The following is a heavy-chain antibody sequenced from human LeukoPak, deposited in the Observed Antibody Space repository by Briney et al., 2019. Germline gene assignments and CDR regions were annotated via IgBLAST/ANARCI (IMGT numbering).Heavy chain of an antibody. V-gene: IGHV3-23*01. CDR2: IGTSGSAT. J-gene: IGHJ6*03. Sequence: GGTLRLSCAASGFIFSDYGMNCVRQAPGKGLEWVSGIGTSGSATYYADSVKGRFTISRDNSKNTLYLQINSLRAEDTAVYYCAKFMAGINAVRSRYMDVWGKGTTVTISS. D-gene: IGHD3-10*01. CDR1: GFIFSDYG. CDR3: AKFMAGINAVRSRYMDV.